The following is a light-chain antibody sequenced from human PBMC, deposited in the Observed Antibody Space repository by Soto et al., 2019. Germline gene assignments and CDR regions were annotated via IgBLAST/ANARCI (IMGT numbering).Light chain of an antibody. CDR3: QQYGSSAWT. Sequence: EIVLTQSPGTLSLSPGERATLSCRASQSVSSSYLAWYQQKPGQAPRLLIYGASSRATGIPDRFSGSGSGTDFTLTISRVEPEDFAVYYCQQYGSSAWTCGQGTKVEI. V-gene: IGKV3-20*01. J-gene: IGKJ1*01. CDR2: GAS. CDR1: QSVSSSY.